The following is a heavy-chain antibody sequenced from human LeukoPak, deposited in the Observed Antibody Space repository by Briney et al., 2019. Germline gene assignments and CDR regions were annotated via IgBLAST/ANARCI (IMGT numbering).Heavy chain of an antibody. D-gene: IGHD5-12*01. J-gene: IGHJ4*02. CDR1: GFTFSSYA. V-gene: IGHV3-23*01. Sequence: GGSLRLSCSASGFTFSSYAMSWVRQAPGKGLEWVSAISGSGGSTYYADSVKGRFTISRDNAKNSLYLQMNSLRVDDTAVYYCARSGYGDFDYWGQGARVTVSS. CDR2: ISGSGGST. CDR3: ARSGYGDFDY.